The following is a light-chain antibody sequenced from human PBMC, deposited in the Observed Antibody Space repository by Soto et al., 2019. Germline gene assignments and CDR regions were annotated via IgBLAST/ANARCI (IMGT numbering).Light chain of an antibody. CDR3: QSYDSSLSGWV. CDR1: SSNIGAGYD. J-gene: IGLJ3*02. V-gene: IGLV1-40*01. CDR2: GNS. Sequence: QSVLTQPPSVSGAPGQRVTISCTGSSSNIGAGYDVHWYQQLPGTAPKLLIYGNSNRPSGVPDRFPGSKSGTSASLAITGLQAEDEAEYYCQSYDSSLSGWVFGGGTKVTVL.